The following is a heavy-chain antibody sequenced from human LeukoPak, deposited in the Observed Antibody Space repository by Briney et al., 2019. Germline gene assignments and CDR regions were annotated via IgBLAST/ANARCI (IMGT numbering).Heavy chain of an antibody. D-gene: IGHD4-17*01. CDR1: GFTFSSYG. V-gene: IGHV3-33*06. CDR2: IWYDGSNK. CDR3: AKECRYGDYYFDY. Sequence: PGRSLRLSCAASGFTFSSYGMHWVRQAPGKGLEWVAVIWYDGSNKYYADSVKGRFTITRDNSKNTLYLQMNSLRAEDTAVYYCAKECRYGDYYFDYWGQGTLVTVSS. J-gene: IGHJ4*02.